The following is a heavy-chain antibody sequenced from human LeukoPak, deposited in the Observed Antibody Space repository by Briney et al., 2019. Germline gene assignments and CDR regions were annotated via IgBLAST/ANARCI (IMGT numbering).Heavy chain of an antibody. Sequence: KTGGSLRLSCAASGFTFSNFGINWVRQAPGKGLEWVSSISSSSSYISYADSVKGRFTISRDNAKNSLDLRMNSLRAEDTAVYYCAIDRYSSGWYTFDYWGQGTRVTVSS. J-gene: IGHJ4*02. CDR3: AIDRYSSGWYTFDY. CDR1: GFTFSNFG. D-gene: IGHD6-19*01. V-gene: IGHV3-21*01. CDR2: ISSSSSYI.